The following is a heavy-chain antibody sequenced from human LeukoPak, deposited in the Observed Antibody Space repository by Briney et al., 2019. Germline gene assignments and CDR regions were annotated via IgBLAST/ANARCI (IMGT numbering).Heavy chain of an antibody. J-gene: IGHJ4*02. D-gene: IGHD3-22*01. V-gene: IGHV1-8*01. CDR1: GYTFTSYD. CDR2: MNPNSGNT. Sequence: ASVKVSCKASGYTFTSYDINWVRQATGQGLEWMGWMNPNSGNTGYAQKFQGRVTMTRNTSISTAYMELSSLRSEDTAVYYCARGTRGMIVVVYAFDYWGQGTLVTVSS. CDR3: ARGTRGMIVVVYAFDY.